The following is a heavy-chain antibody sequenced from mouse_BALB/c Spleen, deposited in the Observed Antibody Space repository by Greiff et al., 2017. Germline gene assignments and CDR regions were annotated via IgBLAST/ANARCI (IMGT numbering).Heavy chain of an antibody. CDR2: IYPGSGST. Sequence: QVQLQQSGAELVKPGTSVKLSCKASGYNFTSYWINWVKLRPGQGLEWIGDIYPGSGSTNYNEKFKSKATLTVDTSSSTAYMQLSSLASEDSALYYCARSSDYDGAWFAYWGQGTLVTVSA. J-gene: IGHJ3*01. D-gene: IGHD2-4*01. V-gene: IGHV1-55*01. CDR1: GYNFTSYW. CDR3: ARSSDYDGAWFAY.